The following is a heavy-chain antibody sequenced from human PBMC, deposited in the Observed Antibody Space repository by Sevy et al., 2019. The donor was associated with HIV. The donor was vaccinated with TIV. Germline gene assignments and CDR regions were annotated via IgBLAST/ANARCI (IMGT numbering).Heavy chain of an antibody. CDR1: DGSITSLY. Sequence: SDTLSLTCTVSDGSITSLYWNWIRQPPGKGLEWIANIYYNGHINYNPSLKSRVTLSLDTSKNQFSLRLSSVTAADTAMYYCAGENAWGRGYSWGQGTLATVS. CDR2: IYYNGHI. D-gene: IGHD1-26*01. CDR3: AGENAWGRGYS. V-gene: IGHV4-59*08. J-gene: IGHJ4*02.